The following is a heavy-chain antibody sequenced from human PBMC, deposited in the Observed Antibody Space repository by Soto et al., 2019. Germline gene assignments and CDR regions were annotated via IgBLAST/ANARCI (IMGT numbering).Heavy chain of an antibody. J-gene: IGHJ4*02. CDR1: GITLSDHF. D-gene: IGHD3-10*01. CDR3: ARSRGGMGY. Sequence: EVQLVESGGGLVQPGVSLRLSCAASGITLSDHFIDWVRQAPGKGLDWVGRTQAKAYSYTTAYAASVKGRFTISSDDSENAVYLQLTRLKSEDMDVSYCARSRGGMGYWGQGTLVTVS. CDR2: TQAKAYSYTT. V-gene: IGHV3-72*01.